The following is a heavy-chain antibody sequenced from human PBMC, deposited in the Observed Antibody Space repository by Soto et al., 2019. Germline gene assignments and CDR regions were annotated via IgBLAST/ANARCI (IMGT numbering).Heavy chain of an antibody. J-gene: IGHJ4*02. Sequence: SETLSLTCAVSGGSISSSNWWSWVRQPPGKGLEWIGEIYHSGSTNYNPSLKSRVTISVDKSKNQFSLKLSSVTAADTAVYYCARGSVGANPGVYFDYWGQGTLVTVSS. CDR1: GGSISSSNW. CDR3: ARGSVGANPGVYFDY. D-gene: IGHD1-26*01. V-gene: IGHV4-4*02. CDR2: IYHSGST.